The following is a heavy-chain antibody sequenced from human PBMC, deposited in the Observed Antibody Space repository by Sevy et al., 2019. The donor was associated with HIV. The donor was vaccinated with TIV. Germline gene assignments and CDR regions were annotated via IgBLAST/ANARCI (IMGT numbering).Heavy chain of an antibody. D-gene: IGHD2-8*01. Sequence: GGYLRLSCTAPGFTFSSYDMNWVRQAPGKGLEWVSKISSSGSSIYYADSVKGRFTISRDNAKNSLNLQMNSLRAEDTAVYYCTRTRGAFDNGFDPWGQGTLVTVSS. J-gene: IGHJ5*02. CDR3: TRTRGAFDNGFDP. V-gene: IGHV3-48*03. CDR2: ISSSGSSI. CDR1: GFTFSSYD.